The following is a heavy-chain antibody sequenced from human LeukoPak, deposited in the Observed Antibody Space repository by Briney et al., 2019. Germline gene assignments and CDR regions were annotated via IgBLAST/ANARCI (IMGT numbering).Heavy chain of an antibody. CDR3: ARAASRGYTYGTYYYYMDV. J-gene: IGHJ6*03. CDR1: GYTFTGYY. D-gene: IGHD5-18*01. V-gene: IGHV1-18*04. CDR2: ISAYNGNT. Sequence: ASVKVSCKASGYTFTGYYMHWVRQAPGQGLEWMGWISAYNGNTNYAQKLQGRVTMTTDTSTSTAYMELRSLRSDDTAVYYCARAASRGYTYGTYYYYMDVWGKGTTVTISS.